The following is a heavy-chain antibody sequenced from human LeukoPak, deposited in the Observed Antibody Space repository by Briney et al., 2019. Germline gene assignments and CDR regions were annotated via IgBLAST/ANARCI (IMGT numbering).Heavy chain of an antibody. J-gene: IGHJ4*02. CDR3: ARGWYSDY. Sequence: GGSLRLSCSASGFTFSSYWMNWVRQAPGKGLEWVANIKEDGSDKNYVDSVKGRLTISRDNAKNSLYLQLSSLRAEDTAVYYCARGWYSDYWGQGTLVTVSS. CDR2: IKEDGSDK. CDR1: GFTFSSYW. V-gene: IGHV3-7*03.